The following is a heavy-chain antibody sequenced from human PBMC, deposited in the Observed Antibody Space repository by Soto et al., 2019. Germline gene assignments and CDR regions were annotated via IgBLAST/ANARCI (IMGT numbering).Heavy chain of an antibody. CDR1: GGTFNNYG. Sequence: QVQLVQSEAEVKKPGSSVKVSCKASGGTFNNYGMGWVRQAPGQGPEWMGGIIPMIGRTNYAQKFQGRLTLTADAARSTAYMELRSLRSDDTAVYYCASWDYDVLTGYSYDDWGQGTLVTVSS. J-gene: IGHJ4*02. CDR3: ASWDYDVLTGYSYDD. V-gene: IGHV1-69*01. CDR2: IIPMIGRT. D-gene: IGHD3-9*01.